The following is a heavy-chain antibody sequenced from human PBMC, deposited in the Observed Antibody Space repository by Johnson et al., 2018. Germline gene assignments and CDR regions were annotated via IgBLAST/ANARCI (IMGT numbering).Heavy chain of an antibody. CDR3: ARDFSSRWYNYMDV. CDR2: ISYDGSNK. Sequence: QVQLVESGGGVVQPGRSLRLSCAASGFIFSNYGMHWVRQAPGKGLEWVAVISYDGSNKYYADSVKDRFTVSRENSKKTFSLQMNSLRTEDTGGYYWARDFSSRWYNYMDVWGKGTTVTVTS. CDR1: GFIFSNYG. J-gene: IGHJ6*03. D-gene: IGHD6-13*01. V-gene: IGHV3-30*03.